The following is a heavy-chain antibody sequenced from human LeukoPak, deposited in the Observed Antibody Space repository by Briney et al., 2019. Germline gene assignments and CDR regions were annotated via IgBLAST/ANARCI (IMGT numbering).Heavy chain of an antibody. CDR3: AKDSRGGPDYLAAAGYYYGMDV. CDR1: GFTFSNYG. CDR2: INNNGGST. D-gene: IGHD6-13*01. Sequence: PGGSLRLSCAASGFTFSNYGMHWVRQAPGKGLEYVSAINNNGGSTYYASSLKGRFTISRDNSKNILYLQMGSLRAEDTAVYYCAKDSRGGPDYLAAAGYYYGMDVWGQGTTVTVSS. V-gene: IGHV3-64*01. J-gene: IGHJ6*02.